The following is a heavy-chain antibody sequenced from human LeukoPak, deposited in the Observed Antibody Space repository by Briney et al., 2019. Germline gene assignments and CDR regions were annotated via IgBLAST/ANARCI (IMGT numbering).Heavy chain of an antibody. D-gene: IGHD3-3*01. Sequence: SQTLSLTCTVSGGSISSGDYYWSWIRQPPGKGLEWIEYIYYSGSTYYNPSLKSRVTISVDTSKNQFSLKLSSVTAADTAVYYCARLYDFWSGPYYFDYWGQGTLVTVSS. CDR3: ARLYDFWSGPYYFDY. CDR1: GGSISSGDYY. J-gene: IGHJ4*02. CDR2: IYYSGST. V-gene: IGHV4-30-4*08.